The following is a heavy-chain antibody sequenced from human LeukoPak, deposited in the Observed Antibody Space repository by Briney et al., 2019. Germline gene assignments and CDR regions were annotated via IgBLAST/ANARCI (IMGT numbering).Heavy chain of an antibody. CDR2: INPDGSSA. D-gene: IGHD4-11*01. Sequence: GGSLRLSCAASGFTFSDYWMHWVRQAPGKGLVWVSRINPDGSSASYADSVKGRFTISRDNAKNTLYLQMNSLRAEDTAVYYCARFKVTVTSIPWGQGTLVTVSP. J-gene: IGHJ5*02. CDR1: GFTFSDYW. CDR3: ARFKVTVTSIP. V-gene: IGHV3-74*01.